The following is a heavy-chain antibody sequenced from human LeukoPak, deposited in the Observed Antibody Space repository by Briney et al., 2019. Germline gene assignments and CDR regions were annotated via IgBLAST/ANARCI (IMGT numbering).Heavy chain of an antibody. D-gene: IGHD7-27*01. CDR2: FIPILNTT. CDR3: ARETRDANWDSVAYLDH. Sequence: SVTVSCKASGGTFSGNSITWVRQAPGQGLEWMGRFIPILNTTNNAQDFQGRVTLTADKSTSTAYMELMSLGSEDTAVYYCARETRDANWDSVAYLDHWGQGTLVTVSS. V-gene: IGHV1-69*06. CDR1: GGTFSGNS. J-gene: IGHJ4*02.